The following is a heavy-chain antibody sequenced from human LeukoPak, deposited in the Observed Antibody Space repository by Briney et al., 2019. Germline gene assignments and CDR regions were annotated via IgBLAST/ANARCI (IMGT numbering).Heavy chain of an antibody. D-gene: IGHD3-10*01. J-gene: IGHJ4*02. CDR3: ARAGVYYGSGSSERYFGY. CDR1: GFTFSSYS. CDR2: ISSSSSTI. V-gene: IGHV3-48*01. Sequence: GGSLRLSCAASGFTFSSYSMNWVRQAPGKGLEWVSYISSSSSTIYYADSVKGRFTISRDNAKNSLYLQMNSLRAEDTAVYYCARAGVYYGSGSSERYFGYWGQGTLVTVSS.